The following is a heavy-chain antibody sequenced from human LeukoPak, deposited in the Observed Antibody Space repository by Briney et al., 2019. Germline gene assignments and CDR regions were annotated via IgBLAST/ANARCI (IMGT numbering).Heavy chain of an antibody. V-gene: IGHV4-4*07. CDR3: ARDSGTTGEVKFDP. J-gene: IGHJ5*02. CDR1: GGSISSYY. Sequence: SETLSLTRTVSGGSISSYYWSWIRQPAGKGLEWIGRIYTSGSTTYNPSLKSRVTMSVDTSKHQFSLKLSFVTAADTAVYYCARDSGTTGEVKFDPWGQGTLVTVSS. D-gene: IGHD3-10*01. CDR2: IYTSGST.